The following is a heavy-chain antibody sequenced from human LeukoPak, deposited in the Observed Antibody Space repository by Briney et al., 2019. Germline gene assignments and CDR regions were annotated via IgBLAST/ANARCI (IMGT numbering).Heavy chain of an antibody. CDR1: GYTFTGYY. D-gene: IGHD1-26*01. CDR2: INPNSGGT. Sequence: ASVKVSCKASGYTFTGYYMHWVRQAPGQGLEWMGWINPNSGGTNYAQKFQGRVTMTRDTSISTAYMELSRLRSDDTAVYYCAREAIIVGATRDQGWYSDLWGRGTLVTVSS. J-gene: IGHJ2*01. V-gene: IGHV1-2*02. CDR3: AREAIIVGATRDQGWYSDL.